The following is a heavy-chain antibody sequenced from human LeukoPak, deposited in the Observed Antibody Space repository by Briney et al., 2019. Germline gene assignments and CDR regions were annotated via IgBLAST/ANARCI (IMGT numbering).Heavy chain of an antibody. J-gene: IGHJ4*02. Sequence: GGSLRLSCAASGFTFSSYAMHWVRQAPGKGLEWVAVISYDGSNKYYADSVNVRFTISRDNAKNSLYLQMNSLRAEDTAVYYCARAITNYGYIFDCWGQGTLVTVSS. D-gene: IGHD5-18*01. V-gene: IGHV3-30*04. CDR1: GFTFSSYA. CDR2: ISYDGSNK. CDR3: ARAITNYGYIFDC.